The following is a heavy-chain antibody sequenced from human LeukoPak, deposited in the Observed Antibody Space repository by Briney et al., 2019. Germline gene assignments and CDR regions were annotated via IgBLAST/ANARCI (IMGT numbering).Heavy chain of an antibody. CDR1: GYTLTELS. Sequence: ASVKVSCKVSGYTLTELSMHWVRQAPGKGLEWMGGFDPEDGETIYAQKFQGRVTMTEDTSTDTAYMELSSLRSEDTAVYYCARDGDVGQLLSYYYYYYGMDVWGKGTTVTVSS. CDR3: ARDGDVGQLLSYYYYYYGMDV. J-gene: IGHJ6*04. D-gene: IGHD2-2*01. V-gene: IGHV1-24*01. CDR2: FDPEDGET.